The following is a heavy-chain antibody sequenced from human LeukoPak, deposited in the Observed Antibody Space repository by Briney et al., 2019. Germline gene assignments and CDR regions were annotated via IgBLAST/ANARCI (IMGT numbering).Heavy chain of an antibody. Sequence: PSETLSLTCTVSGGSISSYYWSWIRQPPGKGLEWIGYIYYSGSTNYNPSLKSRVTISVDTSKNQFSLKLSSVTAADTAVYYCTRVTRAYGMDVWGQGTTVTVSS. J-gene: IGHJ6*02. CDR1: GGSISSYY. V-gene: IGHV4-59*01. CDR3: TRVTRAYGMDV. CDR2: IYYSGST.